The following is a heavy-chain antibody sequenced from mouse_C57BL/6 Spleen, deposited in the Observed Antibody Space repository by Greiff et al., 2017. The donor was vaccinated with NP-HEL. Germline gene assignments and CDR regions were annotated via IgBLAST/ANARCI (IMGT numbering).Heavy chain of an antibody. D-gene: IGHD1-1*01. CDR1: GYTFTDYN. CDR3: LITTVVADY. Sequence: EVQLKQSGPELVKPGASVKMSCKASGYTFTDYNMHWVKQSHGKSLEWIGYINPNNGGTSYNQKFKGKATLTVNKSSSTAYMELRSLTSEDSAVYYCLITTVVADYWGQGTTLTVSS. J-gene: IGHJ2*01. CDR2: INPNNGGT. V-gene: IGHV1-22*01.